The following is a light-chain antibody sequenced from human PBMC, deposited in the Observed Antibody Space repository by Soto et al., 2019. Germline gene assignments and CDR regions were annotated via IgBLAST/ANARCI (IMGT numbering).Light chain of an antibody. CDR3: QQYNDSCPFT. V-gene: IGKV1-5*03. J-gene: IGKJ5*01. CDR2: EAS. Sequence: DIQMTQSPSSLSASVGDRVTITCRASQSISSWLAWYQQKPGAAPKLLIYEASTLESGVPSRFSGSRSGTEFTLTVSSLQPDDFATYYCQQYNDSCPFTFGQGTRLEI. CDR1: QSISSW.